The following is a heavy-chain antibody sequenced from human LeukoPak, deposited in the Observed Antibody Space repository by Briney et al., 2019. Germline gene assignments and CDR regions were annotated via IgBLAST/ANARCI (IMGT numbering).Heavy chain of an antibody. V-gene: IGHV3-74*01. CDR2: INPNGITT. Sequence: GGSLRLSCAASGLTFSSHWMHWVRQAPGKGLVWVARINPNGITTTYTDSVKGRFTISRDNAKNTLYLQMNSLRVEDTAVYYCARDFAGDRDYWGQGTLVTVSS. CDR3: ARDFAGDRDY. J-gene: IGHJ4*02. D-gene: IGHD4-17*01. CDR1: GLTFSSHW.